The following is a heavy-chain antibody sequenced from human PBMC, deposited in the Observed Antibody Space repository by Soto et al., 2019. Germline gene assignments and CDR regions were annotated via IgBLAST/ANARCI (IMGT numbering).Heavy chain of an antibody. CDR2: ISYDGSNK. CDR1: GFTFSSYA. V-gene: IGHV3-30*04. CDR3: AKVEAVAGTADFDY. D-gene: IGHD6-19*01. Sequence: QVQLVESGGGVVQPGRSLRLSCAASGFTFSSYAMHWVRQAPGKGLEWVAVISYDGSNKYYADSVKGRFTISRDNSKNTLYLQMNSLRAEDTAVYYCAKVEAVAGTADFDYWGQGTLVTVSS. J-gene: IGHJ4*02.